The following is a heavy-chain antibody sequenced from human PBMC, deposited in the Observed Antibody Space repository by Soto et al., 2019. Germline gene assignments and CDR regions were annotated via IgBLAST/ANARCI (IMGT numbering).Heavy chain of an antibody. V-gene: IGHV3-11*01. CDR3: ARERIAARPYYYYGMDV. CDR1: GFTFSDYY. Sequence: QVQLVESGGGLVQPGGSLRLSCAASGFTFSDYYMSWIRQAPGKGLEWVSYISSSGSTIYYADSVKGRFTISRDNAKNSLYLQMNSLRAEDTAVYYCARERIAARPYYYYGMDVWGQGTTVTVSS. J-gene: IGHJ6*02. D-gene: IGHD6-6*01. CDR2: ISSSGSTI.